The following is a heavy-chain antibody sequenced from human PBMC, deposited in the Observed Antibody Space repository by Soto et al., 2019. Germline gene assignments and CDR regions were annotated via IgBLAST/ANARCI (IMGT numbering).Heavy chain of an antibody. D-gene: IGHD6-13*01. CDR3: AKEPLIAAAGTGGKNYFDY. J-gene: IGHJ4*02. CDR2: ISYDGSNK. Sequence: AGGSLRLSCAASGFTFSSYGMHWVREAPGKGLDWVAVISYDGSNKYYADSVKGRFTISRDNSKNTLYLQMNSLRAEDTAVYYCAKEPLIAAAGTGGKNYFDYWGQGTLVTVSS. V-gene: IGHV3-30*18. CDR1: GFTFSSYG.